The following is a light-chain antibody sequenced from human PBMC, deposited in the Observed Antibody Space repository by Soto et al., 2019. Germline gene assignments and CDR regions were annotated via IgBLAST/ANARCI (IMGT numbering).Light chain of an antibody. CDR1: QSLLHSNGYNY. Sequence: DIVMTQSPLSLPVTPGEPASISCSSSQSLLHSNGYNYLDWYLQKPGQSPQLLIYLGSNRASGVPDRFSGSGSGTDFTLKISREEAEDVGVYYCMQALQTPSTFGQGTRLEIK. CDR2: LGS. CDR3: MQALQTPST. J-gene: IGKJ5*01. V-gene: IGKV2-28*01.